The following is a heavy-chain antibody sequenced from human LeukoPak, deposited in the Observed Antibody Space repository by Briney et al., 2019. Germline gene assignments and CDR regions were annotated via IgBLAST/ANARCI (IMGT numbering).Heavy chain of an antibody. Sequence: GGSLRLSCAASGFTFSTCAINWVRQTPGKGLEWVSAISGSGSKTFYADSVKGRFTISRDNPKNTLYLQMNSLRPEDTAVYYCVKEPRGYSFSFDIWGQGTMVTVSS. D-gene: IGHD5-18*01. CDR2: ISGSGSKT. CDR1: GFTFSTCA. CDR3: VKEPRGYSFSFDI. J-gene: IGHJ3*02. V-gene: IGHV3-23*01.